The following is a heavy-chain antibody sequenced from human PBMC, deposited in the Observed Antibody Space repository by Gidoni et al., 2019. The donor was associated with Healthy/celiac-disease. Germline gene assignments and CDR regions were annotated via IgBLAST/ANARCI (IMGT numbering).Heavy chain of an antibody. Sequence: QQVQSGAEVRKHGAPVKISCKVSGYTVTESYMHWVHQAPGKGLEWMVLVDLEAGETISAEKFQGRVTIPADLSTDTAFMELSSLRYEHTAVYYCATLPYDYDSRGSYGMDVWCQGTPVTVSS. CDR3: ATLPYDYDSRGSYGMDV. CDR1: GYTVTESY. D-gene: IGHD3-22*01. J-gene: IGHJ6*02. CDR2: VDLEAGET. V-gene: IGHV1-69-2*01.